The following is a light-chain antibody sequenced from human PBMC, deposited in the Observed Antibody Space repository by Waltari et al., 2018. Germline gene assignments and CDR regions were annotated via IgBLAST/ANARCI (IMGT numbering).Light chain of an antibody. CDR3: CSYAGSYTHVV. Sequence: QSALTQPRSVSGSPGQSVTISCTGTSSDVGGYDYVSWYQHHPGKAPKLMICDVTKRPSGVPDRFPGSKSGNTASLTIAGLQAEDEADYYCCSYAGSYTHVVFGGGTKLTVL. J-gene: IGLJ2*01. CDR2: DVT. V-gene: IGLV2-11*01. CDR1: SSDVGGYDY.